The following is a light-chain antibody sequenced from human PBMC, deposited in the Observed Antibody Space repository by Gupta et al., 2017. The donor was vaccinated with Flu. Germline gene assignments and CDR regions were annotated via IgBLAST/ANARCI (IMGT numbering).Light chain of an antibody. CDR2: DVT. Sequence: QSALTQPASVSGSRGQSITISCTGTSSDVGAFTYVSWYQQHPGTAPKLMIYDVTNRPSGVSNRFSGSKSGNTASLSISGLQAEDEADYYCSSYRNSRTPDVFGTGTKVTVL. V-gene: IGLV2-14*03. CDR1: SSDVGAFTY. CDR3: SSYRNSRTPDV. J-gene: IGLJ1*01.